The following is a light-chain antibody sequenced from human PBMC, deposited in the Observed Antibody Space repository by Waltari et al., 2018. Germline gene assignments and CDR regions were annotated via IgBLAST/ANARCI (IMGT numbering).Light chain of an antibody. J-gene: IGKJ2*01. CDR3: QQYDIWPYT. V-gene: IGKV3-15*01. Sequence: EIVMTQSPATLSMSPGETATLSCRASQGISSNLAWYQQKPGPATRLLMYGKSTRASGFPAGFSGSGSGTEFTLTISSLQSEDFATYYCQQYDIWPYTFGQGTKLEIK. CDR2: GKS. CDR1: QGISSN.